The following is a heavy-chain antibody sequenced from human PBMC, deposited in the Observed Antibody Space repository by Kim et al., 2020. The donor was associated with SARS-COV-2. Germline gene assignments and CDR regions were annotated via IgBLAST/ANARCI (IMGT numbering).Heavy chain of an antibody. CDR3: ARGGGSNEGFYRALDLWGHGSQVTVSADY. J-gene: IGHJ4*02. CDR1: SFNLKTYA. CDR2: ISDDDKNK. V-gene: IGHV3-30*03. D-gene: IGHD3-16*01. Sequence: GGSLRLSCATSSFNLKTYAMHWVRQAPGKGLEWLAGISDDDKNKYYAASVKGRFTISKDSSSNTVSLEMTTLNSEDTAMYFCARGGGSNEGFYRALDLWGHGSQVTVSADYWDQGAL.